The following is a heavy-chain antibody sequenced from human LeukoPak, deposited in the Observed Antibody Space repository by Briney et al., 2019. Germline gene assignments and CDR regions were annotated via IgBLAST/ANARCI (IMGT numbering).Heavy chain of an antibody. V-gene: IGHV3-53*01. J-gene: IGHJ4*02. CDR1: GFSVSSDY. CDR3: ARSVSPIRFDF. CDR2: IYSDGNT. Sequence: PGGSLRLSCAASGFSVSSDYMSWVRQAPGKGQEWVSVIYSDGNTYYADSVKGRFTISGDNSKNTLYLQMNSLRVEDTAVYYCARSVSPIRFDFWGQGTLVIVSS. D-gene: IGHD2-8*01.